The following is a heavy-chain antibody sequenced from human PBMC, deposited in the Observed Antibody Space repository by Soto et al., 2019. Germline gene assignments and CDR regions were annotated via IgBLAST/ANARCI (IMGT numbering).Heavy chain of an antibody. D-gene: IGHD3-22*01. CDR3: TGGWGHASGDNNYAY. Sequence: QVQLVQSGAEVKKPGSSVKVSCTASGGTFSRYAISWVRQAPGQGLEWMGGIIPMFGTANYAQKFKGRVTITAAESTSTAYIELRSLRSEDTALYYCTGGWGHASGDNNYAYWGQGTLITVSS. CDR1: GGTFSRYA. V-gene: IGHV1-69*01. CDR2: IIPMFGTA. J-gene: IGHJ4*02.